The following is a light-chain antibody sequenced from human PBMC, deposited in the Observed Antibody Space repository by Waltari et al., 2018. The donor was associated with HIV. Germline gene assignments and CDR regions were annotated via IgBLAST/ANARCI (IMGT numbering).Light chain of an antibody. CDR2: GAS. J-gene: IGKJ2*01. V-gene: IGKV3-20*01. CDR3: QHYGTSPDT. Sequence: EIVLTQSPGTLSLSPGERAPLSCRASQTVTSSHLAWYQQKPGQAPRLLIYGASIRATGIPDRFRGSESGTEFTLTISRLEPEDFAVYFCQHYGTSPDTFGQGTKLEIK. CDR1: QTVTSSH.